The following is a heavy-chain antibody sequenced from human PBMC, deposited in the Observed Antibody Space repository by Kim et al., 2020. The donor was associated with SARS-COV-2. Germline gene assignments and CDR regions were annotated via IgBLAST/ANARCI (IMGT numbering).Heavy chain of an antibody. J-gene: IGHJ4*02. V-gene: IGHV4-59*08. D-gene: IGHD6-13*01. Sequence: TPSRKSRGTISVDTSKTQFSLKLSSVTAADTAVYYCARLTGYSSSWPFDYWGQGTLVTVSS. CDR3: ARLTGYSSSWPFDY.